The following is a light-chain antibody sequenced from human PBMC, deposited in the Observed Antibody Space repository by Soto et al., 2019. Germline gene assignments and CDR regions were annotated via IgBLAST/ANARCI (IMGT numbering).Light chain of an antibody. J-gene: IGLJ1*01. Sequence: QSVPTQPASVSGSPGQSITLSCTGTSSDVGVYNYVSWYQQHPGKAPKLMIYEVSNRPSGISHRFSGSKSGNTASLTISGLRAEDEADYYCSSYTRQYTPSYVFGTGTKVTVL. V-gene: IGLV2-14*01. CDR2: EVS. CDR1: SSDVGVYNY. CDR3: SSYTRQYTPSYV.